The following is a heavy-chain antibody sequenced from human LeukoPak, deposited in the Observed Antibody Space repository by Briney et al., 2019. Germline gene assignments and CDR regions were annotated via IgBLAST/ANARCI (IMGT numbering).Heavy chain of an antibody. CDR1: GFTSSDYW. CDR2: IKQDGSEK. V-gene: IGHV3-7*01. J-gene: IGHJ4*02. D-gene: IGHD6-13*01. Sequence: GGSLRLSCAASGFTSSDYWMHWIRQAPGKGLEWVANIKQDGSEKNYVASVKGRFTISRDNAKNSLYLQMNSLRAEDTALYYCARGRWAPFDCWGQGTLVTVSS. CDR3: ARGRWAPFDC.